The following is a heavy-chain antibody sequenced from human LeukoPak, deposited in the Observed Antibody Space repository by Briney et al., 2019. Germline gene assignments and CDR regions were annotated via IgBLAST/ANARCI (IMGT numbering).Heavy chain of an antibody. Sequence: GGSLKLSCAVSGIPFKKYVMHWVRQAPGKGLEWVATIWHDGSPTMYADSVKGRFTISRDNSKNTLYLQMNSLRAEDTAVYYCAKDSQGRDSSSWTNYYYYYYGMDVWGQGTTVTVSS. D-gene: IGHD6-13*01. CDR2: IWHDGSPT. J-gene: IGHJ6*02. V-gene: IGHV3-33*06. CDR1: GIPFKKYV. CDR3: AKDSQGRDSSSWTNYYYYYYGMDV.